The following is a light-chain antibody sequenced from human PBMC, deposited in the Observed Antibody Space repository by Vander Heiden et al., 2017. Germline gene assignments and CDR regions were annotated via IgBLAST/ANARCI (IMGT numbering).Light chain of an antibody. Sequence: DIVMTQSPLSLPVTHGEPASISCRSSQSLLHSNGYNYLDWYLQKPGQSPQLLIYLGSNRASGVPDRFSGSGSGRDFTLKISRVEAEDVGVYYGRQALQTPITFGQGTQMEIK. V-gene: IGKV2-28*01. CDR1: QSLLHSNGYNY. J-gene: IGKJ5*01. CDR2: LGS. CDR3: RQALQTPIT.